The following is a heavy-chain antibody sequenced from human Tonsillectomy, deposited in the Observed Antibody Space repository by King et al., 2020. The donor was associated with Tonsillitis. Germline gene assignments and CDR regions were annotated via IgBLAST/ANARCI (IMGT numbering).Heavy chain of an antibody. V-gene: IGHV1-69*12. CDR1: GGTFSRYA. CDR2: IIPVFGTP. CDR3: AKYESQRFWTGYYDYYYMDV. D-gene: IGHD3/OR15-3a*01. J-gene: IGHJ6*03. Sequence: FQLVQSGAEVKKPGSSVKVSCKASGGTFSRYAISWVRQAPGQGLEWMGGIIPVFGTPIYAQNFQGRVTITADESTSTAYMELSSLRSEDTAVYYCAKYESQRFWTGYYDYYYMDVWGTGTTVTVSS.